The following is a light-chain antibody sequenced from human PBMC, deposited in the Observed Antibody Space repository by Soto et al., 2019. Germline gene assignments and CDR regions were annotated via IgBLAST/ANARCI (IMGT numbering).Light chain of an antibody. CDR3: QAWDSSTLGV. V-gene: IGLV3-1*01. Sequence: SYELTQPPSVSVSPGQTASITCSGDKLGDKYACWYQQKPGQSPVLVIYQDSKRPSGIPERFSGSTSGNTATLTISGTQAMDEAYYYCQAWDSSTLGVFGAGTKVTVL. CDR1: KLGDKY. CDR2: QDS. J-gene: IGLJ1*01.